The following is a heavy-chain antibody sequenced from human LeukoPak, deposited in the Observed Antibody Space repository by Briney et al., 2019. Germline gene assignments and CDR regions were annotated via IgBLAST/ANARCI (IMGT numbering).Heavy chain of an antibody. CDR1: GYSISSGYY. D-gene: IGHD5-18*01. J-gene: IGHJ4*02. Sequence: SETLSLTCAVSGYSISSGYYWGWIRQPPGKGLEWIGSIYHSGSTYYNPSLKSRVTISVDTSKNQFSLKLSSVTAADTAVYYCARIIVSGYSYGELDYWGQGTLVTVSS. CDR2: IYHSGST. V-gene: IGHV4-38-2*01. CDR3: ARIIVSGYSYGELDY.